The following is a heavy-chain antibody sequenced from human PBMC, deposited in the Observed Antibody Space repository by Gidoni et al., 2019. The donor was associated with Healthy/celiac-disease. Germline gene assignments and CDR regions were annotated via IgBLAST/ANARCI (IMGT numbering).Heavy chain of an antibody. D-gene: IGHD2-2*01. CDR2: IYPSGST. J-gene: IGHJ4*02. Sequence: QLQLQESGSGLVKPSKTLSLTCAVSGVSISSGGYSWSWIRQPPGKGLEWIGYIYPSGSTYYNPSLKSRITISVDRSKNQFLLKLSSVTAADTAVYYCARGHLPGRYCSSTSCYLFDYWGQGTLVTVSS. CDR1: GVSISSGGYS. CDR3: ARGHLPGRYCSSTSCYLFDY. V-gene: IGHV4-30-2*01.